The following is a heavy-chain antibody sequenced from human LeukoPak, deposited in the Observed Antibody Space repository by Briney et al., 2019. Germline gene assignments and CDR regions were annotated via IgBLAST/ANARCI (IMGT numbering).Heavy chain of an antibody. J-gene: IGHJ6*03. CDR1: GFTFDDYA. V-gene: IGHV3-43D*04. CDR2: ISWDGGST. Sequence: GGSLRLSCAASGFTFDDYAMHWVRQAPGKGLEWVSLISWDGGSTYNADSVKGRFTISRDNSKNSLYLQMNSLRAEDTALYYCAKGYSEYYYYMDVWGKGTTVTVSS. D-gene: IGHD6-13*01. CDR3: AKGYSEYYYYMDV.